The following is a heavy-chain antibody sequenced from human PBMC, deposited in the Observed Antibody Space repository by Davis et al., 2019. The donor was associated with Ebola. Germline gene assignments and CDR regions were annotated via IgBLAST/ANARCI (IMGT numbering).Heavy chain of an antibody. CDR2: VSHSERER. CDR1: GFTFRNYA. J-gene: IGHJ4*02. Sequence: GESLKISCVASGFTFRNYAMHWVRQAPGKGLEWVAVVSHSERERFYADSVKGRFTISRDTFKNAVYLQMSGLTVEDTAVYYCARGGDFGENDLWGQGALVTVSS. V-gene: IGHV3-30*14. CDR3: ARGGDFGENDL. D-gene: IGHD2-21*02.